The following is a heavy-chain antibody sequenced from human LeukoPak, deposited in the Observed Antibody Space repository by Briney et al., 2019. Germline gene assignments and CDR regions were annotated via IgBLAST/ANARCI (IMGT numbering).Heavy chain of an antibody. CDR1: GGSISSSSYY. V-gene: IGHV4-39*01. CDR3: ARRAAYCGGDCYHYFDY. J-gene: IGHJ4*02. Sequence: SETLSLTCTVSGGSISSSSYYWGWIRQPPGKGLEWIGSIYYSGSTYCNPSLKSRVTISVDTSKNQFSLKLSSVTAADTAVYYCARRAAYCGGDCYHYFDYWGQGTLVTVSS. CDR2: IYYSGST. D-gene: IGHD2-21*02.